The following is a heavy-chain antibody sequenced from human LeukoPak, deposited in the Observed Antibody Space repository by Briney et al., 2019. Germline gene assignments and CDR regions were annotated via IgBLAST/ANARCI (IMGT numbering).Heavy chain of an antibody. J-gene: IGHJ4*02. CDR1: GGSISSYY. V-gene: IGHV4-59*08. CDR3: AKISGYSTSWTPDY. D-gene: IGHD6-13*01. Sequence: KPSETLSLTCTVSGGSISSYYWSWIRQPPGKGLEWIGYIYYSGSTNYNPSLKSRVTISVDTSKNQFSLKLSSVTAADTAVYYCAKISGYSTSWTPDYWGQGTLVTVSS. CDR2: IYYSGST.